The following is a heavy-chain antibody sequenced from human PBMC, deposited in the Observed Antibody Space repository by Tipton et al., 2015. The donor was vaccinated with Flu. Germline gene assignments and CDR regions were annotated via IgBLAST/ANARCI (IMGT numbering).Heavy chain of an antibody. CDR2: IWYDGSNI. CDR3: ARDEGVVNYYFGMDV. CDR1: GFDFSVYG. Sequence: SLRLSCKVSGFDFSVYGMHWVRQAPGKGLEWVAVIWYDGSNIHYGDSVKGRFTVSRDNSRNTLYLQMNGPRAEDTAVYYCARDEGVVNYYFGMDVWGQGTTVTVSS. J-gene: IGHJ6*01. V-gene: IGHV3-33*01.